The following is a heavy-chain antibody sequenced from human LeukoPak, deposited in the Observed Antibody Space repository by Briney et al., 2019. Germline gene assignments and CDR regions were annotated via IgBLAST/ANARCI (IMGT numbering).Heavy chain of an antibody. D-gene: IGHD3-22*01. CDR3: ARGSYDSSDFEYFHH. V-gene: IGHV1-24*01. J-gene: IGHJ1*01. CDR1: GYTLTELS. CDR2: FDPEDGET. Sequence: EASVKVSCKVSGYTLTELSMHWVRQAPGKGLEWMGGFDPEDGETIYAQKFQGRVTMTRDTSIGTAYMELNRLRSDDTAVYYCARGSYDSSDFEYFHHWGQGTLVTVSS.